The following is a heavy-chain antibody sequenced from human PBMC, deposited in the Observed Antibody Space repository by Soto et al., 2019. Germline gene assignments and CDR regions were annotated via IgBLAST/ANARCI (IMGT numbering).Heavy chain of an antibody. CDR3: ARGIKGPYMATPDY. CDR2: IYYSGST. J-gene: IGHJ4*02. Sequence: LSLTCTVSGGSISSYYWSWIRQPPGKGLEWIGYIYYSGSTNYNPSLKSRVTISVDTSKNQFSLKLSSVTAADTAVYYCARGIKGPYMATPDYWGQGTLVAVSS. CDR1: GGSISSYY. V-gene: IGHV4-59*01. D-gene: IGHD5-12*01.